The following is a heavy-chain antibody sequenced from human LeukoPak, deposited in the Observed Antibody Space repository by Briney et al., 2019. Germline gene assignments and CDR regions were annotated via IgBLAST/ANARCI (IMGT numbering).Heavy chain of an antibody. CDR3: ARPRNWNYGAAFDI. D-gene: IGHD1-7*01. J-gene: IGHJ3*02. CDR1: GGSISSYY. V-gene: IGHV4-59*01. CDR2: IYYSGST. Sequence: SETLSLTCTVSGGSISSYYWSWIRQPPGKGLEWIGYIYYSGSTNYNPSLKSRVTISVDTSKNQFSLKLSSVTAADTAVYYCARPRNWNYGAAFDIWGQGTMVTVSS.